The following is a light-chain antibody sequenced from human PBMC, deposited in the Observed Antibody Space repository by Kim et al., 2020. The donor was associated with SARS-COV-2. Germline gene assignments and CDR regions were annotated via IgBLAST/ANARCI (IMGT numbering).Light chain of an antibody. V-gene: IGKV3D-15*01. CDR2: AAS. CDR3: LHYNDWPLT. Sequence: VPPGERATLSCRASQSLSRNLAWYQQKPGQAPRLLIYAASTRASGIPARFSGSGSGTEFTLTISSLQSEDFAVYYCLHYNDWPLTFGPGTKVDIK. J-gene: IGKJ3*01. CDR1: QSLSRN.